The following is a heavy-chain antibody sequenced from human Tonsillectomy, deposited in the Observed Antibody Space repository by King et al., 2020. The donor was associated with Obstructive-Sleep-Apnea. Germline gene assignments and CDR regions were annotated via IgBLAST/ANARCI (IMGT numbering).Heavy chain of an antibody. CDR1: GFTFSDSA. J-gene: IGHJ3*02. D-gene: IGHD3-22*01. Sequence: VQLVESGGGLVQPGGSLKLSCAASGFTFSDSAIHWVRQASGKGLEWLGRIRSKAKSYETAYAASVKGRFTISRDESKNTTYLELNSLKTEDTAVYYCTRSLYSYDSNGYRYDAFDIWGQGTMVTVSS. CDR3: TRSLYSYDSNGYRYDAFDI. CDR2: IRSKAKSYET. V-gene: IGHV3-73*02.